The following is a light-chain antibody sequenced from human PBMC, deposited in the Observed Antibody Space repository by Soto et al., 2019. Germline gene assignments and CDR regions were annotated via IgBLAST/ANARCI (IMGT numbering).Light chain of an antibody. CDR3: QQYDSPPGWT. CDR1: QSVSSSY. J-gene: IGKJ1*01. CDR2: GST. V-gene: IGKV3-20*01. Sequence: EIVLTQSPGTLSLSPGERATLSCRASQSVSSSYLAWYQQKPGQAPRLLIYGSTSRATGIPDRLSGSGSGTDVTLTISRLEPDDYSVNYCQQYDSPPGWTFGQGTKVEIK.